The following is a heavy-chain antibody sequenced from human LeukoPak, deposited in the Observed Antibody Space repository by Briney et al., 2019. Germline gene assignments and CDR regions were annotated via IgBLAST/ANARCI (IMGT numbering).Heavy chain of an antibody. D-gene: IGHD3-22*01. CDR3: ARIAKKTYYDSSGSFDY. Sequence: SGPALVKPTQTLTLTCTFSGFSLSTMGMCVNWVRQPPGNALEWIACIDWDDDKYYSTSLKTRLTISKDTSKNQVVLTMTNMDPVDTATYYCARIAKKTYYDSSGSFDYWGQGTLVTVSS. V-gene: IGHV2-70*10. CDR1: GFSLSTMGMC. CDR2: IDWDDDK. J-gene: IGHJ4*02.